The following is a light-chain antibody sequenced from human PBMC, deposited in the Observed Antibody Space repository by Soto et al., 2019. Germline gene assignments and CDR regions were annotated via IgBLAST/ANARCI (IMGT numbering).Light chain of an antibody. CDR2: DAS. V-gene: IGKV3-11*01. J-gene: IGKJ2*01. CDR1: QSIRNQ. CDR3: HHRDERPPMYT. Sequence: VLTQSPGTLSLPPGGRVTLSCRASQSIRNQLIWYQQKPGQAPRLHIYDASNSATGIPARFSGSGFGTDLSLTTSSMEPEDFAVYYCHHRDERPPMYTFRRETKIEI.